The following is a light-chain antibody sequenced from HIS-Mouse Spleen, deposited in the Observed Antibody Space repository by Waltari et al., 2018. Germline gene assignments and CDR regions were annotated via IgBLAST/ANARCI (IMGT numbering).Light chain of an antibody. CDR2: EGS. V-gene: IGLV2-23*01. Sequence: QSALTQPASVSGSPGQSITIACTGTSSDVGSYNLVSWYQQHPGKAPKLMIYEGSKRPSGVSNRFSGSQSRNTAYLTISGLQAEDEADYYGCSYAGSSTWVFGGGTKLTVL. CDR1: SSDVGSYNL. CDR3: CSYAGSSTWV. J-gene: IGLJ3*02.